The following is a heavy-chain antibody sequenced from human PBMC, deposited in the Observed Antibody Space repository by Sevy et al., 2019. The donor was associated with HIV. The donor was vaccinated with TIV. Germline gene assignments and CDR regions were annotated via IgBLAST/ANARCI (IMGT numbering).Heavy chain of an antibody. D-gene: IGHD3-3*01. V-gene: IGHV3-72*01. CDR2: TRNKASSYTT. Sequence: GGSLRLSCAASGFTLSDHYMDWVRQAPGKGLEWVGRTRNKASSYTTEYAASVKGRFTISREDLKNSLNLQMNSLKTEDKAVYFCARAYGKASTFSGDDSWGQGTLVTVSS. J-gene: IGHJ4*02. CDR1: GFTLSDHY. CDR3: ARAYGKASTFSGDDS.